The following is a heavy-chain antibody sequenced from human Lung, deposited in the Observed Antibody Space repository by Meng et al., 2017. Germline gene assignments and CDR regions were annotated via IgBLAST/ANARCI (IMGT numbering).Heavy chain of an antibody. CDR3: ARGPTTMAHDFDY. V-gene: IGHV4-34*01. CDR2: INHSGST. J-gene: IGHJ4*02. D-gene: IGHD4-11*01. Sequence: QVQLKEGGAVLLKPSETLSLTCVVSGGSFCDYYWSWIRQPPGKGLEWIGEINHSGSTNYNPSLESRATISVDTSQNNLSLKLSSVTAADSAVYYCARGPTTMAHDFDYWGQGTLVTVSS. CDR1: GGSFCDYY.